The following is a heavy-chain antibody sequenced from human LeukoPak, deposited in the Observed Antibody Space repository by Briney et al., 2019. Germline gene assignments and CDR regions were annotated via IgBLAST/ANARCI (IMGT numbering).Heavy chain of an antibody. V-gene: IGHV4-30-4*01. J-gene: IGHJ4*02. CDR2: IYYSGST. CDR3: ARARLLLWFGELSSFDY. Sequence: SETLSLTCTVSGGSISSGDYYWSWIRQPPGKGLEWIGHIYYSGSTYYNPSLKSRVTISVDTSKNQFSLKLSSVTAADTAVYYCARARLLLWFGELSSFDYWGQGTLDTVSS. D-gene: IGHD3-10*01. CDR1: GGSISSGDYY.